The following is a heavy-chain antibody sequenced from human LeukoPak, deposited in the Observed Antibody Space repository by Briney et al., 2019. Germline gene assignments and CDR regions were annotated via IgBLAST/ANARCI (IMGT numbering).Heavy chain of an antibody. Sequence: PGGSLRLSCAASGFTFSSYGMHWVRQAPGKGLEWVAFIRYDGSNKYYADSVKGRFTISRDNSKNTLCLQMNSLRAEDTAVYYCAKDFPSPLYSSGYPPPGYWGQGTLVTVSS. CDR3: AKDFPSPLYSSGYPPPGY. CDR1: GFTFSSYG. V-gene: IGHV3-30*02. J-gene: IGHJ4*02. D-gene: IGHD3-22*01. CDR2: IRYDGSNK.